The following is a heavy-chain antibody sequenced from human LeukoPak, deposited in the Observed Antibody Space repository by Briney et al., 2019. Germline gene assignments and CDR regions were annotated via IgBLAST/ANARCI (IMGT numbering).Heavy chain of an antibody. Sequence: PSETLSLTCTVSGGSISSSSYYWGWIRQPPGKGLEWIGSIYYSGSTYYNPSLKSRVTISVDTSKNQFSLKLSSVTAADTAVYYCARCAPYGSGSYFWFDPWGQGTLVTVSS. V-gene: IGHV4-39*01. CDR1: GGSISSSSYY. CDR2: IYYSGST. D-gene: IGHD3-10*01. CDR3: ARCAPYGSGSYFWFDP. J-gene: IGHJ5*02.